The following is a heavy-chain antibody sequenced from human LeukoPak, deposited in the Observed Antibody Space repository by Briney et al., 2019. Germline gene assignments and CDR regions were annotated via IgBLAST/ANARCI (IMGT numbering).Heavy chain of an antibody. CDR3: AKASMVRGVITQFDY. D-gene: IGHD3-10*01. CDR1: GFTFDSYA. V-gene: IGHV3-21*01. CDR2: ISSSSSYI. J-gene: IGHJ4*02. Sequence: GGSLRLSCAASGFTFDSYAMNWVRQAPGKGLEWVSSISSSSSYIYYADSVKGRFTISRDNAKNSLYLQMNSLRAEDPAVYYCAKASMVRGVITQFDYWGQGTLVTVSS.